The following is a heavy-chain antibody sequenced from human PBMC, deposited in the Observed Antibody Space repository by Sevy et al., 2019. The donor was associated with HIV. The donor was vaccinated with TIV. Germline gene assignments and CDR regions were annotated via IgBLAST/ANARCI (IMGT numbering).Heavy chain of an antibody. V-gene: IGHV4-30-4*01. D-gene: IGHD2-2*02. CDR1: GASISSGDYY. CDR3: ARESYYGFVPATINYYYYYAMDV. Sequence: SETLSLTCTVSGASISSGDYYWSWIRQPPGKGLEWMGYIYHSGSTYYNPSLKSRVTISVDTSKDQVSLKLSSVTAADSAVYYCARESYYGFVPATINYYYYYAMDVWGQGTTVTVSS. CDR2: IYHSGST. J-gene: IGHJ6*02.